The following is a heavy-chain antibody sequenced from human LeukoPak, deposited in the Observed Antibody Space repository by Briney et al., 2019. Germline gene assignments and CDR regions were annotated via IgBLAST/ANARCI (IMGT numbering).Heavy chain of an antibody. Sequence: GGSLRLSCAASGFTFDDYGMSWVRQAPGKGLEWVSGINWNSGSTGYANSVRGRFTISRDNAKNSLYLQMNSLRAEDTALYYCARRRVTFVRGVDITSYYFDYWGQGTLVTVSS. CDR1: GFTFDDYG. V-gene: IGHV3-20*04. D-gene: IGHD3-10*01. CDR3: ARRRVTFVRGVDITSYYFDY. J-gene: IGHJ4*02. CDR2: INWNSGST.